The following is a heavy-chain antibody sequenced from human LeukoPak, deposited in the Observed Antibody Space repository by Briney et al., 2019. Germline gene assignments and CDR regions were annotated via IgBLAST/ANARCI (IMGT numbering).Heavy chain of an antibody. D-gene: IGHD4/OR15-4a*01. J-gene: IGHJ4*02. Sequence: GGSLRLSCAASGFTFNSFGMHWVRQAPGKGLEWVAFIRYDESTRYLADSVEGRFTISRDNSRNTLFLQMNSLRDEDTALYYCARSPPDYGFLDSWGQGTLVTVSS. V-gene: IGHV3-30*02. CDR1: GFTFNSFG. CDR2: IRYDESTR. CDR3: ARSPPDYGFLDS.